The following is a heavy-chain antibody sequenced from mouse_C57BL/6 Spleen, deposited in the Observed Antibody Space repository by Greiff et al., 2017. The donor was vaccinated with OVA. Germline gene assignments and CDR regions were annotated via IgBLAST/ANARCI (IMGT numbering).Heavy chain of an antibody. J-gene: IGHJ3*01. CDR1: GFSLTSYG. CDR2: IWRGGST. V-gene: IGHV2-5*01. CDR3: AKNYGSSYEVWFAY. D-gene: IGHD1-1*01. Sequence: VQLQESGPGLVQPSQSLSITCTVSGFSLTSYGVHWVRQSPGKGLEWLGVIWRGGSTDYNAAFMSRLSITKDNSKSQVFFKMNSLQADDTAIYYCAKNYGSSYEVWFAYWGQGTLVTVSA.